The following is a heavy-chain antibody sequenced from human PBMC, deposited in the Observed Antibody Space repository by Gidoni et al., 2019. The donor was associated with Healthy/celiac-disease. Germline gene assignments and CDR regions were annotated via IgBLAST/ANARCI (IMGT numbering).Heavy chain of an antibody. CDR2: ISSSSSYI. CDR3: ARVVSGYDRRAIYFDY. Sequence: EVQLVESGGGLVKPGGSLSVSCAASGFTFSSYIMNCVRQAPGKGLECVSSISSSSSYIYYSDSVKGRFTISRDNAKNSLYLQMNSLRAEDTAVYYCARVVSGYDRRAIYFDYWGQGTLVTVSS. D-gene: IGHD5-12*01. J-gene: IGHJ4*02. V-gene: IGHV3-21*01. CDR1: GFTFSSYI.